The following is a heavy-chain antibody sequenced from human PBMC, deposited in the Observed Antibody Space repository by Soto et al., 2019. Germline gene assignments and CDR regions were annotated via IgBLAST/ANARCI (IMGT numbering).Heavy chain of an antibody. Sequence: GGSLRLSCAASGFTFSSYGMHWVRQAPGKGLEWVAVISYDGSNKYYADSVKGRFTISRDNSKNTLYLQMNSLRAEDTAVYYCAKDGYYYDSSGPDYWGQGTLVTVSS. V-gene: IGHV3-30*18. CDR1: GFTFSSYG. CDR3: AKDGYYYDSSGPDY. CDR2: ISYDGSNK. J-gene: IGHJ4*02. D-gene: IGHD3-22*01.